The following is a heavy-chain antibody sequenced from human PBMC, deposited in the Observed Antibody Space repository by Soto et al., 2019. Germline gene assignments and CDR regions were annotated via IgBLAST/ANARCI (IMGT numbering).Heavy chain of an antibody. D-gene: IGHD6-19*01. Sequence: QVQLVESGGGVVQPGRSLRLSCTASGFRFSTYGMHWVRQAPGKGLEWVAVISNDGSDRYYGDSVRGRFTISRDNSKNSLYLQMSSLRPEDTALYYCAKSVYNTGWDWPFDPWGQGTLVTVSS. CDR2: ISNDGSDR. CDR3: AKSVYNTGWDWPFDP. CDR1: GFRFSTYG. V-gene: IGHV3-30*18. J-gene: IGHJ5*02.